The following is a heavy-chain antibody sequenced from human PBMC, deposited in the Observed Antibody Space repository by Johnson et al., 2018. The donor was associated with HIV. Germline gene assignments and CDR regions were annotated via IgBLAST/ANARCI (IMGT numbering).Heavy chain of an antibody. CDR1: GFTVSSNY. J-gene: IGHJ3*02. Sequence: VQLVESGGCLIQPGGSLRLSCAASGFTVSSNYMSWVRQAPGKGLEWVSVIYSGGSTYYADSVKGRFTISRENSKNTLYLQMNSLRAEDTAVYYCVSSGCQRCAFDIWGQGTMVTVSS. CDR3: VSSGCQRCAFDI. V-gene: IGHV3-53*01. D-gene: IGHD6-19*01. CDR2: IYSGGST.